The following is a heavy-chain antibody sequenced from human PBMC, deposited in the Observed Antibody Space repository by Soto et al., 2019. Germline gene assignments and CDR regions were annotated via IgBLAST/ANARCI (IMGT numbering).Heavy chain of an antibody. V-gene: IGHV3-33*01. D-gene: IGHD5-18*01. CDR2: IWNDGSKK. CDR1: GFIFSTYA. J-gene: IGHJ6*02. CDR3: ARGALGYSYGYGPYYGMDV. Sequence: GGSLRLACAASGFIFSTYAMHWVRPAPGKGLEWVAVIWNDGSKKNYADSVKGRVTISRDNSENTLYLQMNSLRAEDTGVYYCARGALGYSYGYGPYYGMDVWGQGTTVTVSS.